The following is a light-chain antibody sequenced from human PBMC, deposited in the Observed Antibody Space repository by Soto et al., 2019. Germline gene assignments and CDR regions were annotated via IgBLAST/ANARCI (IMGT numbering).Light chain of an antibody. J-gene: IGLJ2*01. CDR2: RNN. CDR1: SSNIGSNY. CDR3: AAWDDSLSGLVV. Sequence: QPVLTQPPSASGTPGQRVTISCSGSSSNIGSNYVYWYQQLPGTAPKLLIYRNNQRPSGVPDRFSGSKSGTSASLAISRLRSEDEADYYCAAWDDSLSGLVVFGGGTKLTVL. V-gene: IGLV1-47*01.